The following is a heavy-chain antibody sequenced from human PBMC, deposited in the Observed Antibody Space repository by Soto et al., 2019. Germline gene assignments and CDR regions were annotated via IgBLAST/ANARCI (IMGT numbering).Heavy chain of an antibody. CDR2: INHSGST. CDR1: GGSFSGYY. Sequence: SETLSLTCAVYGGSFSGYYWSWIRQPPGKGLEWIGEINHSGSTNYNPSLKSRVTISVDTSKNQFSLKLSSVTAADTAVYYCARSRDRYGSGSYKMNYYYGMDVWGQGTTVTVSS. D-gene: IGHD3-10*01. CDR3: ARSRDRYGSGSYKMNYYYGMDV. J-gene: IGHJ6*02. V-gene: IGHV4-34*01.